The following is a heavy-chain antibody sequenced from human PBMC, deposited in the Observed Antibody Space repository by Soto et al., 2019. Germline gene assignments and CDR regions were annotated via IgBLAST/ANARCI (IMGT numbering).Heavy chain of an antibody. CDR3: ARGLEWLHNLYYFDY. Sequence: SVKVSCKASGGTFSSYAISWVRQAPGQGLEWMGGIIPIFGTANYAQKFQGRVTITADKSTSTAYMELSSLRSEDTAVYYCARGLEWLHNLYYFDYWGQGTLVTVSS. V-gene: IGHV1-69*06. D-gene: IGHD3-3*01. CDR2: IIPIFGTA. CDR1: GGTFSSYA. J-gene: IGHJ4*02.